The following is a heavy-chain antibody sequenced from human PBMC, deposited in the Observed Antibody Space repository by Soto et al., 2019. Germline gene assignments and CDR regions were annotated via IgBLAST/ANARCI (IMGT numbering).Heavy chain of an antibody. J-gene: IGHJ4*02. CDR3: ARESEDLTSNFDY. Sequence: GGSLSFSCSASGFTFTTYSTNWFRQAPGKGLEWVSSISSTTNYIYYGDSMKGRCTISRDNAKNSLYLEMNSLRAEDTAVYYCARESEDLTSNFDYWGQGTLVTVSA. CDR2: ISSTTNYI. CDR1: GFTFTTYS. V-gene: IGHV3-21*06.